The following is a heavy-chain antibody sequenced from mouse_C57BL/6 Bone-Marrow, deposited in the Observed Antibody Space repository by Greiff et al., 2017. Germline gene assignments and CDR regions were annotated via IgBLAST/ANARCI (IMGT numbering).Heavy chain of an antibody. CDR2: IDPENGDP. CDR1: GFNINDDY. D-gene: IGHD5-1*01. V-gene: IGHV14-4*01. CDR3: TTSNYFDY. J-gene: IGHJ2*01. Sequence: VQLQQSGAELVRPGASVKLSCTASGFNINDDYMHWVKPRPEQGLEWIGWIDPENGDPEYASKYQVKATITADTSSNTAYLQRSSLTSEDTAVYYCTTSNYFDYWGQGTTLTVSS.